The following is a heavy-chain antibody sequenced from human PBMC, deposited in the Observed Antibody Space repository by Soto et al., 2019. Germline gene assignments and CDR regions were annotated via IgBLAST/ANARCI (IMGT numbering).Heavy chain of an antibody. CDR2: IYYSGST. V-gene: IGHV4-59*01. Sequence: SEALSVTCAFSVGSISSYYWGLIRESPVKLLEWIGYIYYSGSTNYNPSLKSRVTISVDTSRNQFSLKLSSVTAADTAVYYCASGSERITIFGVVTVDAFDIWGQGTMVTVSS. CDR1: VGSISSYY. D-gene: IGHD3-3*01. CDR3: ASGSERITIFGVVTVDAFDI. J-gene: IGHJ3*02.